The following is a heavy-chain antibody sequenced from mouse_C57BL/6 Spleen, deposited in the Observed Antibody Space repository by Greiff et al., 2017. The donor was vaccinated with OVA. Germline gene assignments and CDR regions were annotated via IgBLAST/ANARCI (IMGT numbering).Heavy chain of an antibody. CDR2: IYPGDGDT. Sequence: QVQLQQSGPELVKPGASVKISCKASGYAFSSSWMNWVKQRPGKGLEWIGRIYPGDGDTNYNGKFKGKATLTADKSSSTAYMQLSSLTSEDSAVDCCASLLSRDYFDYWGQGTTLTVSS. CDR3: ASLLSRDYFDY. V-gene: IGHV1-82*01. CDR1: GYAFSSSW. D-gene: IGHD2-1*01. J-gene: IGHJ2*01.